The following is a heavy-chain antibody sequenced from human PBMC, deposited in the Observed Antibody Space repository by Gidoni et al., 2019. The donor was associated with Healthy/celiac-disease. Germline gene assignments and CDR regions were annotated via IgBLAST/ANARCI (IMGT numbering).Heavy chain of an antibody. CDR1: GFTVSTNY. CDR3: ARDIRSGRGLYFQH. J-gene: IGHJ1*01. CDR2: IYSGGST. Sequence: EVQPVESGGGVVQTGGSRRLYCAASGFTVSTNYMSWVRQAQGKGLEWVSVIYSGGSTYYADSVKCRFTISRANSKNTLYLQMTSLRAEDTAVYYCARDIRSGRGLYFQHWGQGTLVPVSS. V-gene: IGHV3-66*01. D-gene: IGHD5-12*01.